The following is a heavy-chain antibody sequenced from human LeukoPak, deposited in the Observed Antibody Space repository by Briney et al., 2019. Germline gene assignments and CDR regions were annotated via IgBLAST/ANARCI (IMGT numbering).Heavy chain of an antibody. CDR3: ARDNQRYYYDSSGYYPYDAFDI. J-gene: IGHJ3*02. CDR1: GGSISTISYN. CDR2: ISSSGSTI. V-gene: IGHV3-11*01. Sequence: LSLTCTVSGGSISTISYNWGWIRQAPGKGLEWVSYISSSGSTIYYADSVKGRFTISRDNAKNSLYLQMNSLRAEDTAVYYCARDNQRYYYDSSGYYPYDAFDIWGQGTMVTVSS. D-gene: IGHD3-22*01.